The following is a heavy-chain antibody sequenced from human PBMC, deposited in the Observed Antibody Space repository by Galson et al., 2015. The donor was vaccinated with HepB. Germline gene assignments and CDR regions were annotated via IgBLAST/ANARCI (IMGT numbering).Heavy chain of an antibody. V-gene: IGHV3-64D*09. D-gene: IGHD3-22*01. CDR1: GFTFSSYA. Sequence: SLRLSCAASGFTFSSYAMHWVRQAPGKGLEYVSAISSNGGSTYYADSVKGRFTISRDNSKNTLYLQMSSLRAEDTAVYYCVKEEDTMIVVVPSGYWGQGTLVTVSS. CDR3: VKEEDTMIVVVPSGY. CDR2: ISSNGGST. J-gene: IGHJ4*02.